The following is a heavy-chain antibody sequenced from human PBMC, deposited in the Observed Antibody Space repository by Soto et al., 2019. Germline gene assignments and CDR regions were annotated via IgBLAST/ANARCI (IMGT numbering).Heavy chain of an antibody. CDR2: IIPIFGTA. CDR3: ARFSDSSGYYRDY. D-gene: IGHD3-22*01. CDR1: GGTFSSYA. Sequence: GASVKVSCKASGGTFSSYAISWVRQAPVQGREWMGGIIPIFGTANYAQKFQGRVTITADEYTSTDYMELSSLRSEDTAVYYCARFSDSSGYYRDYWGQGTLVTVSS. V-gene: IGHV1-69*13. J-gene: IGHJ4*02.